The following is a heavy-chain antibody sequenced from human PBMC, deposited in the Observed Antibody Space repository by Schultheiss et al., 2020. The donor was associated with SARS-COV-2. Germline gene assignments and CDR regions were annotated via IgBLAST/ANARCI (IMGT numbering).Heavy chain of an antibody. CDR2: IKQDGSEK. J-gene: IGHJ5*02. CDR3: AKDPSSGSSGP. Sequence: GGSLRLSCAASGFTFSSYWMSWVRQAPGKGLEWVANIKQDGSEKYYVDSVKGRFTISRDNAKNSLYLQMNSLRAEDTAVYYCAKDPSSGSSGPWGQGTLVTVSS. CDR1: GFTFSSYW. D-gene: IGHD1-26*01. V-gene: IGHV3-7*03.